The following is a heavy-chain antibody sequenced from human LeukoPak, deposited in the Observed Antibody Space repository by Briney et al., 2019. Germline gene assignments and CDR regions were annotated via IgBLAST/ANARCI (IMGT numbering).Heavy chain of an antibody. CDR1: GGSISSYY. V-gene: IGHV4-59*08. CDR2: IYYSGST. Sequence: SETLSLTCTVSGGSISSYYWSWIRQPPGKGLEWIGYIYYSGSTNYNPSLKSRVTISVDTSKNQFSLKLSSVTAADTAVYYCARPNSSGWYGWFDPWGQGTLVTVSS. CDR3: ARPNSSGWYGWFDP. J-gene: IGHJ5*02. D-gene: IGHD6-19*01.